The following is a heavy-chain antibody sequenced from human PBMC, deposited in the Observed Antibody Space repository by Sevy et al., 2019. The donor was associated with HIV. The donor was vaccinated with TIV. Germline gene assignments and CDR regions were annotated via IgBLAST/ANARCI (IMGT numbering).Heavy chain of an antibody. CDR1: GFTFSSYW. CDR3: ARGAAAGTFDY. D-gene: IGHD6-13*01. Sequence: GGSLRLSCAASGFTFSSYWTHWVRQAPGKGLVWVSRVNSDGSSTSYADSVKGRFTISRDNAKNTLYLQMNSLRAEDTAVYYCARGAAAGTFDYWGQGTLVTVSS. V-gene: IGHV3-74*01. J-gene: IGHJ4*02. CDR2: VNSDGSST.